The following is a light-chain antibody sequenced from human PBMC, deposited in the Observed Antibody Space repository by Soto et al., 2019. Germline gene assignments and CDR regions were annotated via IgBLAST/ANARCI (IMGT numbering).Light chain of an antibody. Sequence: EVVMTQSPATLSVSPVDKVSLSFMASQSVSRYLAWYQQKPGQAPRLLIYDASYRATGIPARFSGSGSGTDFILTISSLEPEDFAIYYCQQSSNWITFGQGTRLEIK. J-gene: IGKJ5*01. CDR1: QSVSRY. CDR2: DAS. CDR3: QQSSNWIT. V-gene: IGKV3-11*01.